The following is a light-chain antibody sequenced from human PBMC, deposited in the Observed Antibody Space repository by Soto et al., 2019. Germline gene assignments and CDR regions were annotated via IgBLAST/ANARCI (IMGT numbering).Light chain of an antibody. V-gene: IGLV2-11*01. Sequence: QSALTQPRSVSGSPGQSVTISCTGTSSDVGGYNYVSWYQQLPGKAPKLMIYDVSKRPSGVPDRFSGSKSGNTASLTISGLLAEDEADYYCCSYAGNYTHVFGTGTKLTVL. CDR2: DVS. J-gene: IGLJ1*01. CDR1: SSDVGGYNY. CDR3: CSYAGNYTHV.